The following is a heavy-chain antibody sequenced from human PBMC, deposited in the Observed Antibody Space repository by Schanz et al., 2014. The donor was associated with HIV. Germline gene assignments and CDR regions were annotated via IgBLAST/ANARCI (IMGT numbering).Heavy chain of an antibody. CDR2: IYYDGTNK. CDR1: GFSFRTFG. V-gene: IGHV3-33*01. CDR3: TRGRFSERGGMDV. D-gene: IGHD3-3*01. J-gene: IGHJ6*02. Sequence: QVQLVESGGGVVQPGRSLRLSCVASGFSFRTFGMHWVRQAPGKGLEWVALIYYDGTNKYYTDSVKGRFMISRDNSNNTLYLQMNSLRAEDTAVYFCTRGRFSERGGMDVWGQGTAVTVS.